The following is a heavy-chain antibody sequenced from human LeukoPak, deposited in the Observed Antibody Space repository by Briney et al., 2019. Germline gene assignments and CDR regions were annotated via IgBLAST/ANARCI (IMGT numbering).Heavy chain of an antibody. V-gene: IGHV4-4*02. CDR3: AKSGDYLWDY. J-gene: IGHJ4*02. CDR2: TYHTGNT. D-gene: IGHD3-16*01. CDR1: GGSISTNNW. Sequence: SETLSLTCDVSGGSISTNNWWSWVRQPPGKGLEWIGETYHTGNTNYSPSLRGRVTMSIDKSNNQFSLNLNSVTAADTAVYYCAKSGDYLWDYWGQGTLVTVST.